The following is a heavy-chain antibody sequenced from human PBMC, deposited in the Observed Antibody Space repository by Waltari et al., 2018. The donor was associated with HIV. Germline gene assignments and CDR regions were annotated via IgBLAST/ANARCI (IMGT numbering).Heavy chain of an antibody. D-gene: IGHD5-18*01. CDR1: GGSFSGYY. V-gene: IGHV4-34*01. CDR2: INHSGST. Sequence: QVQLQQWGAGLLKPSETLSLTCAVYGGSFSGYYWSWIRQPPGKGLEWIGEINHSGSTNYNPSLKSRVTISVDTSKNQFSLKLSSVTAADTAVYYCASLTQRGYSFRIYGMDVWGQGTTVTVSS. CDR3: ASLTQRGYSFRIYGMDV. J-gene: IGHJ6*02.